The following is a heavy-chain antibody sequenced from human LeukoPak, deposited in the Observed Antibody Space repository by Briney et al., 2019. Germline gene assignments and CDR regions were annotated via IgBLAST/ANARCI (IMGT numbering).Heavy chain of an antibody. CDR3: VRVGRYFDWLSLDY. D-gene: IGHD3-9*01. CDR2: IYHSGST. Sequence: SETLSLTCAVSGYSISSGYYWGWIRQPPGKGLEWIGSIYHSGSTYYNPSLKSRVTISVDTSKNQFSLKLSSVTAADTAVYYCVRVGRYFDWLSLDYWGQGTLVTVSS. CDR1: GYSISSGYY. V-gene: IGHV4-38-2*01. J-gene: IGHJ4*02.